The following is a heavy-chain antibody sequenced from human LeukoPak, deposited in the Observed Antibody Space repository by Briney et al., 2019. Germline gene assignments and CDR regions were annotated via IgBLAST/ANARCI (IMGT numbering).Heavy chain of an antibody. J-gene: IGHJ5*02. CDR1: GGSFSGYY. CDR2: INHSGST. V-gene: IGHV4-34*01. Sequence: PSETLSLTCAVYGGSFSGYYWSWIRQPPGKGLEWIGEINHSGSTNYNPSLKSRVTISVDTSKNQFSLKLSSVTAADTAVYYCARAGDHNWFDPWGQGTLVTVSS. D-gene: IGHD3-10*01. CDR3: ARAGDHNWFDP.